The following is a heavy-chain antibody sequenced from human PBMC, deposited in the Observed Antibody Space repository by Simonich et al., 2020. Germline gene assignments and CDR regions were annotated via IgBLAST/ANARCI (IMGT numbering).Heavy chain of an antibody. CDR3: ARNGLVGILKAFDI. Sequence: QVQLVQSGAEVKKPGASVKVSCKASGYTFTGLYMHWVRQAPGQGLEGRGWINPNRGGTNDAQKFQGRVTMTRDTSISTAYMELSRLRSDDTAVYYCARNGLVGILKAFDIWGQGTMVTVSS. D-gene: IGHD2-21*01. CDR2: INPNRGGT. V-gene: IGHV1-2*02. CDR1: GYTFTGLY. J-gene: IGHJ3*02.